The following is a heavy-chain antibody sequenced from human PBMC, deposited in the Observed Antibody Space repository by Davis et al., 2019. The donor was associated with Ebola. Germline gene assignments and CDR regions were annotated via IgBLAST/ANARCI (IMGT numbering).Heavy chain of an antibody. Sequence: GGSLRLSCAASGFTFSSYSMNWVRQAPGKGLEWVSSISSSNSYIYYADSVKGRFTISRDNAKNSLYLQMNSLRAEDTAVYYCARLIGSYPSWFDPWGQGTLVTVSS. D-gene: IGHD1-26*01. CDR3: ARLIGSYPSWFDP. J-gene: IGHJ5*02. V-gene: IGHV3-21*01. CDR1: GFTFSSYS. CDR2: ISSSNSYI.